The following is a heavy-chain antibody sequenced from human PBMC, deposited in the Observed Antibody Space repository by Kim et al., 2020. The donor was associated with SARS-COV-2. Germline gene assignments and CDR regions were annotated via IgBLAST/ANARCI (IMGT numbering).Heavy chain of an antibody. J-gene: IGHJ3*02. V-gene: IGHV4-31*03. Sequence: SETLSLTCTVSGGSISSGGYYWSWIRQHPGKGLEWIGYIYYSGSTYYNPSLKSRVTISVDTSKNQFSLKLSSVTAADTAVYYCARFYDSSGYYRDAFDIWGQGTMVTVSS. D-gene: IGHD3-22*01. CDR2: IYYSGST. CDR3: ARFYDSSGYYRDAFDI. CDR1: GGSISSGGYY.